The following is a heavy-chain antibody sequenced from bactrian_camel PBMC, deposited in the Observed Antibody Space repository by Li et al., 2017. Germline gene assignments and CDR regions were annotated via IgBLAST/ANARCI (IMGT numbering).Heavy chain of an antibody. CDR2: IHSNGST. CDR1: GFAVSSGC. J-gene: IGHJ4*01. V-gene: IGHV3S9*01. Sequence: HVQLVESGGGSVQAGGSLRLTCTASGFAVSSGCMAWFRQAPGKERDGVASIHSNGSTEYDASVKGRFTISRGNARNTDHLRMNTLKPEDTAMYYCAAALCLLGGSSWLDHREYNYWGQGTQVTVSS. D-gene: IGHD6*01. CDR3: AAALCLLGGSSWLDHREYNY.